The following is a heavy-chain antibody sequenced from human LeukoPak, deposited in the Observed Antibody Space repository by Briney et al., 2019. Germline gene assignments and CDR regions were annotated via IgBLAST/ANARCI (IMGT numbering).Heavy chain of an antibody. CDR3: ARDRINMLVLGHDSGLDC. V-gene: IGHV3-30*03. CDR2: VSYHGGHK. Sequence: GRSLRLSRVGSGFSLNEYGVHWVRQAPGKGLEWVAVVSYHGGHKYYADSVKGRFTISRDASSDTVSLQMNSLRVEDTAVYYCARDRINMLVLGHDSGLDCWGQGTLVTVSS. CDR1: GFSLNEYG. D-gene: IGHD3-10*02. J-gene: IGHJ4*02.